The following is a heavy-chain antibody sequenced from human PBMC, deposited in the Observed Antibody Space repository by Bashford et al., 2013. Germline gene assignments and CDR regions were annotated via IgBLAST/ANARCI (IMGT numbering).Heavy chain of an antibody. Sequence: SETLSLTCTVSGGSISSYYWSWIRQPPGKGLEWIGYIYYSGSTNYNPSLKSRVTISVDTSKNQFSLKLSSVTAADTAVYYCARGDFWSGRYWFDPWGQGTLVTVSS. CDR3: ARGDFWSGRYWFDP. D-gene: IGHD3-3*01. V-gene: IGHV4-59*01. J-gene: IGHJ5*02. CDR1: GGSISSYY. CDR2: IYYSGST.